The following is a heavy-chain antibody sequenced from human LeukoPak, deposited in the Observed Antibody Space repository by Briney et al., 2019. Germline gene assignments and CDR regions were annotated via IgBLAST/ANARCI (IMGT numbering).Heavy chain of an antibody. Sequence: ASVTVSCTASGYTFTFYYMHWVRQAPGQGLEWMGWINPNSGGTNYAQKFQGRVTMTRDTSISTAYMELSRLRSDDTAVYYCARDRRFGEYYYYYGMDVWGQGTTVTVSS. D-gene: IGHD3-10*01. V-gene: IGHV1-2*02. J-gene: IGHJ6*02. CDR3: ARDRRFGEYYYYYGMDV. CDR1: GYTFTFYY. CDR2: INPNSGGT.